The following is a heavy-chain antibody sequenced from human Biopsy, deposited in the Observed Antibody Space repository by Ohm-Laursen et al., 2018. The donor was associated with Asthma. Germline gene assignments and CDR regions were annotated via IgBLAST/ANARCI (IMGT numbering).Heavy chain of an antibody. CDR2: MYHSGSP. D-gene: IGHD3-22*01. CDR3: VRHQYSSSWSTFDY. V-gene: IGHV4-39*01. Sequence: SETLSLTCTVSGGSISSSTYYWGWIRQPPGKGMEWIGSMYHSGSPYYHPSLKSLATISVDTSKNQLSLKMSSVTAADTAVYFCVRHQYSSSWSTFDYWGQGALVTVSS. CDR1: GGSISSSTYY. J-gene: IGHJ4*02.